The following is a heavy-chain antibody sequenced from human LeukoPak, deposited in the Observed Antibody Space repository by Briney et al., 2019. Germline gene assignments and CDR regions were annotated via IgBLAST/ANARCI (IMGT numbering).Heavy chain of an antibody. CDR2: IYPGDSDT. D-gene: IGHD3-10*01. CDR1: GYSFISYW. J-gene: IGHJ4*02. CDR3: ARYRGVNQYYFDY. Sequence: GESLKISCKGSGYSFISYWIGWVRQMPGKGLEWMGIIYPGDSDTRYSPSFQGQVIISADKSISTAYLQWSSLKASDTAMYYCARYRGVNQYYFDYWGQGTLVTVSS. V-gene: IGHV5-51*01.